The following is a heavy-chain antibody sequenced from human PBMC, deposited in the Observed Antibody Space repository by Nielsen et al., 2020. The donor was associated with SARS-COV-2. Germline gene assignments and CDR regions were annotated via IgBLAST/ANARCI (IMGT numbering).Heavy chain of an antibody. J-gene: IGHJ5*02. Sequence: GESLKISCAASGFTFSSYAMSWVRQAPGKGLEWVSAISGSGGSTSYAQKFQGRVTMTRDTSTSTVYMELSSLRSEDTAVYYCAREKLKGSNWFDPWGQGTLVTVSS. CDR3: AREKLKGSNWFDP. CDR2: ISGSGGST. CDR1: GFTFSSYA. D-gene: IGHD3-10*01. V-gene: IGHV3-23*01.